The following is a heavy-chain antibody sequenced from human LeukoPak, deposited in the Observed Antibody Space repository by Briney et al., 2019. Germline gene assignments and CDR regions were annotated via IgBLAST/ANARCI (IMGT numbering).Heavy chain of an antibody. CDR1: GFTFSSHR. Sequence: GGSLRLSCTASGFTFSSHRMNWVRQAPGRGLEWVSSISSSSTSIYYADSVKGRFTISRDSAKNSLYLQMGSLRAEDTAVYYCASGTYYYDAPSSYWGQGTLVTVSS. V-gene: IGHV3-21*06. J-gene: IGHJ4*02. D-gene: IGHD3-22*01. CDR2: ISSSSTSI. CDR3: ASGTYYYDAPSSY.